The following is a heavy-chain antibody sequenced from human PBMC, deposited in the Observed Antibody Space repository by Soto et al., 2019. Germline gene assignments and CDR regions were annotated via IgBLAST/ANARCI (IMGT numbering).Heavy chain of an antibody. J-gene: IGHJ4*02. Sequence: SGPTLVNPTQTLTLTCTFSGFSLSTSGMCVSWIRQPPGKALEWLARIDWDDDKYYSTSLKTRLTISKDTSKNQVVLTMTNMDPVDTATYYCARDDSSGWYFDYWGQGTLVTVSS. CDR3: ARDDSSGWYFDY. V-gene: IGHV2-70*11. CDR2: IDWDDDK. D-gene: IGHD6-19*01. CDR1: GFSLSTSGMC.